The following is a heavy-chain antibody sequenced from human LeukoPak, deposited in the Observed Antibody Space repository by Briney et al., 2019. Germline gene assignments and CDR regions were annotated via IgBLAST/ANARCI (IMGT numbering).Heavy chain of an antibody. J-gene: IGHJ3*01. V-gene: IGHV4-39*07. Sequence: PSETLSLACSVSVVSISSGSNYWGWIRQPPGKTLEWIGSIYSSGSTYYNSSLKSRVIILIDTSKNHFSLTLSSVTAADTAVYYCTRSDGYGLVGIWGQGTIVTVSS. D-gene: IGHD3-10*01. CDR2: IYSSGST. CDR3: TRSDGYGLVGI. CDR1: VVSISSGSNY.